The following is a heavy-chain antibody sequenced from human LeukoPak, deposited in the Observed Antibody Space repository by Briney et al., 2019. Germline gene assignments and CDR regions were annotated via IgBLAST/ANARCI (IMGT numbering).Heavy chain of an antibody. V-gene: IGHV4-34*01. D-gene: IGHD6-6*01. Sequence: PSETLCLTCAVYGGSFSGYYWSWIRQPPGKGLEWIGEINHSGSTNYNPSLKSRVTISVDTSKNQFSLKLSSVTAADTAVYYCARGGIAARPNWFDPWGQGTLVTVSS. CDR2: INHSGST. CDR3: ARGGIAARPNWFDP. J-gene: IGHJ5*02. CDR1: GGSFSGYY.